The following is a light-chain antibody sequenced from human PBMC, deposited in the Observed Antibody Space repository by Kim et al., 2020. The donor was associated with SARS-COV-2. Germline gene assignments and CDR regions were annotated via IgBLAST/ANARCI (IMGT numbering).Light chain of an antibody. CDR1: QSISSW. Sequence: DIQMTQSPSTLSAFVGDRVTITCRASQSISSWLAWYQQKPGKAPKLLVYKASSLESGVPSRFSGSGSGTEFTLTISSLQPDDFAIYYCQQYKSYPYTFGQGTKREI. CDR2: KAS. J-gene: IGKJ2*01. CDR3: QQYKSYPYT. V-gene: IGKV1-5*03.